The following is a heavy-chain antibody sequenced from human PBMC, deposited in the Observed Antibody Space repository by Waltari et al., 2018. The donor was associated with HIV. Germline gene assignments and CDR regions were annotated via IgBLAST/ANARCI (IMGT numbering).Heavy chain of an antibody. Sequence: QVQLVESGVRLVQPGRSRRLSCSALGFTSRSRGPHGDRLTPGKVLEWMAVILYDGSNKYYGASVKGRFTIPRDNSKNTLYLQMNSLRAEDTAVYYCAGGIPQSNWGHYYFGMDVWGQGTTVTVSS. D-gene: IGHD7-27*01. CDR2: ILYDGSNK. CDR1: GFTSRSRG. V-gene: IGHV3-33*08. J-gene: IGHJ6*02. CDR3: AGGIPQSNWGHYYFGMDV.